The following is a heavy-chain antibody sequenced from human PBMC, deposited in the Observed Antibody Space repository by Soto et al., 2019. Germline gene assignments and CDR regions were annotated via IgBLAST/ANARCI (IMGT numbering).Heavy chain of an antibody. CDR2: IRYSGST. D-gene: IGHD3-10*01. CDR3: ASQIADASGTYHFAY. V-gene: IGHV4-59*08. J-gene: IGHJ4*02. Sequence: QVQLQESGPGLVKPSETLSLTCTVSGGSISTDCWDWIRQPPGKGLEWIGFIRYSGSTNYNPSLKRRVTTXXDXSKXQFSLRPNSVTAADKAVYYCASQIADASGTYHFAYWGQGTLVTVSS. CDR1: GGSISTDC.